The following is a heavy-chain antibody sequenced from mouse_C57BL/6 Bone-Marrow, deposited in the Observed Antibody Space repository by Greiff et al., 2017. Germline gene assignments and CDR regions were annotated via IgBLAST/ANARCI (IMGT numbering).Heavy chain of an antibody. CDR1: GYTFTGSW. D-gene: IGHD4-1*01. CDR3: ASLNWDLFAY. V-gene: IGHV1-9*01. J-gene: IGHJ3*01. CDR2: ILPGSGST. Sequence: VQVVESGAELMKPGASVKLSCKATGYTFTGSWIEWVKQRPGHGLEWIGEILPGSGSTNYNAKFKGKATFTADTSSNTAYMQLSSLTTEDSAIDYCASLNWDLFAYWGQGTLVTVSA.